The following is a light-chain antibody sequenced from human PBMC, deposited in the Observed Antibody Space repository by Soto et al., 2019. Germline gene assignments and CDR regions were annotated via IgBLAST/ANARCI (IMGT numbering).Light chain of an antibody. CDR3: QQSYTPKT. J-gene: IGKJ1*01. Sequence: DIQMTQSPSSLSASVGDRVTITCRASQNINSYLNWYQQKPGKAPKLLIYAASGLQSGVPSRFSVSGSGTDFTLTISSLQAEDFTTYFCQQSYTPKTFGQGTKVEIK. V-gene: IGKV1-39*01. CDR2: AAS. CDR1: QNINSY.